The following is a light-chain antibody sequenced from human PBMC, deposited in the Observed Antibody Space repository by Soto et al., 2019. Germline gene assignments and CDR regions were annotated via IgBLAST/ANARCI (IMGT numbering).Light chain of an antibody. CDR3: QQYGGSPWT. CDR2: AES. V-gene: IGKV3-20*01. Sequence: EIVLTQSPGTLSLSPGDRATLSCRASQSVGSNYLAWYQQKPGQAPRHLIYAESCKAPGIPARFSGSGSGTDFALTISRLEAEDFAVYYCQQYGGSPWTFGQGTKVEIK. CDR1: QSVGSNY. J-gene: IGKJ1*01.